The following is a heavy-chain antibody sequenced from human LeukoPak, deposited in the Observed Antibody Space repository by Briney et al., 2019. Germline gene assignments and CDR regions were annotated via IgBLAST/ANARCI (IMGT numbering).Heavy chain of an antibody. CDR3: ARLEPSLRESTFDC. CDR1: GYTFTTYY. V-gene: IGHV1-46*01. J-gene: IGHJ4*02. D-gene: IGHD5/OR15-5a*01. Sequence: ASVKVSCKASGYTFTTYYVHWVRQAPGQGLEWMGIINPSGGSTTYAQKFRGRLTMTRDMSTSTVYMELSSLRSEDTAVYYCARLEPSLRESTFDCWGQGTLVTVSS. CDR2: INPSGGST.